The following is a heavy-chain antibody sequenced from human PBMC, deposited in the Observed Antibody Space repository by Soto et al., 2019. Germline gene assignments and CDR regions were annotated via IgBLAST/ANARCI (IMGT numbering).Heavy chain of an antibody. CDR3: ARTGYWGPAAFDI. CDR2: MNPNSGNT. J-gene: IGHJ3*02. CDR1: GYTFTSYD. D-gene: IGHD3-9*01. V-gene: IGHV1-8*01. Sequence: ASVTVSCKASGYTFTSYDINWVRQATGQGLEWMGWMNPNSGNTGYAQKFQGRVTMTRNTSISTAYMELSSLRSEATAVYYCARTGYWGPAAFDIWGQGTMVTVSS.